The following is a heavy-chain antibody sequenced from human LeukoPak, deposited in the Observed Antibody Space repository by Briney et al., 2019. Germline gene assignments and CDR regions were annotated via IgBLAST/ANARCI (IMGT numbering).Heavy chain of an antibody. CDR1: GGSISSYY. V-gene: IGHV4-39*01. Sequence: PSETLSLTCTVSGGSISSYYWSWIRQPPGKGLEWIGSIYYSGSTYYNPSLKSRVTISVDTSKNQFSLKLSSVTAADTAVYYCARHGRAAAGTGEVVSLDYWGQGTLVTVSS. CDR2: IYYSGST. D-gene: IGHD6-13*01. J-gene: IGHJ4*02. CDR3: ARHGRAAAGTGEVVSLDY.